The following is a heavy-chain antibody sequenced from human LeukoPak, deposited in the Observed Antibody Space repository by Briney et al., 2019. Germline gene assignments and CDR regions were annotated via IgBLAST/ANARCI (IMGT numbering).Heavy chain of an antibody. J-gene: IGHJ6*03. Sequence: EPSETLSLTCTVSGGSISGYFWSWIRQPAGKGLEWIGRIYASGSTNYNPSLRSRVTMSVDTSKNQFSLKLSSVTAADTAVYYCARVACGQWLVCYYYYYMDVWGKGTTVTVSS. D-gene: IGHD6-19*01. CDR2: IYASGST. CDR1: GGSISGYF. V-gene: IGHV4-4*07. CDR3: ARVACGQWLVCYYYYYMDV.